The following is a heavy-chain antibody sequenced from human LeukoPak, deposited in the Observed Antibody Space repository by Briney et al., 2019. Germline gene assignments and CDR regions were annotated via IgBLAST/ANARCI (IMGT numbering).Heavy chain of an antibody. CDR2: ISGSGGST. Sequence: GGSLRLSCAASGFTFSSYAMSWVRQAPGKGLEWVSAISGSGGSTYYADSVKGRFTISRDNSKNTLYLQMNSLRAEDTAVYYCAKHRLHGHYYGMDVWGQGTTVTVSS. V-gene: IGHV3-23*01. CDR3: AKHRLHGHYYGMDV. J-gene: IGHJ6*02. CDR1: GFTFSSYA. D-gene: IGHD5-18*01.